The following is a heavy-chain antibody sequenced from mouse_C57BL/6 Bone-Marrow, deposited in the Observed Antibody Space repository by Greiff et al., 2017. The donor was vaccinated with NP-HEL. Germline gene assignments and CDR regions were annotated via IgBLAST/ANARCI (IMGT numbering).Heavy chain of an antibody. J-gene: IGHJ1*03. CDR3: VRHEDYGSSYWYFDV. CDR2: IRSKSNNYAT. D-gene: IGHD1-1*01. V-gene: IGHV10-1*01. CDR1: GFSFNTYA. Sequence: EAGGGLVQPKGSLKLSCAASGFSFNTYAMNWVRQAPGKGLEWVARIRSKSNNYATYYADSVKDRFTISRDDSESMLYLQMNNLKTEDTAMYYCVRHEDYGSSYWYFDVWGTGTTVTVSS.